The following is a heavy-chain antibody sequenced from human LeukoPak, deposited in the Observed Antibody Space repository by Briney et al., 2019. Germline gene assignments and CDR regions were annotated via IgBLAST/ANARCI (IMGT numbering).Heavy chain of an antibody. Sequence: SETLSLTCAVYGGSFSGYYWSWIRQPPGKGLEWIGCIYYSGSTNYNPSLKSRVTISVDTSKNQFSLKLSSVTAADTAVYYCARDGTYDSSGYYPRGDAFDIWGQGTMVTVSS. J-gene: IGHJ3*02. CDR3: ARDGTYDSSGYYPRGDAFDI. CDR1: GGSFSGYY. D-gene: IGHD3-22*01. CDR2: IYYSGST. V-gene: IGHV4-59*12.